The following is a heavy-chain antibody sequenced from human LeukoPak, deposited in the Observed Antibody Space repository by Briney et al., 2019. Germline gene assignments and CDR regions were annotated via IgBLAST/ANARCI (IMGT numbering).Heavy chain of an antibody. J-gene: IGHJ4*02. CDR2: IYPGDSDT. CDR1: EYSFTNYW. Sequence: GESLKISCKGSEYSFTNYWIGWVRQMPGKGLEWMGIIYPGDSDTKYSPSFQGLVIISADKSISTAYLQWSSLKASDTAMYYCARSTIFGVPDYWGQGTLVTVSS. CDR3: ARSTIFGVPDY. D-gene: IGHD3-3*01. V-gene: IGHV5-51*01.